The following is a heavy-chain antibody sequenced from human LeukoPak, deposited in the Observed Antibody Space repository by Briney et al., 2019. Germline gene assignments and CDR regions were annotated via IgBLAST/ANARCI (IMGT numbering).Heavy chain of an antibody. CDR1: GGSFSSGSYY. V-gene: IGHV4-61*02. CDR2: IYTSGST. D-gene: IGHD3-10*01. J-gene: IGHJ4*02. CDR3: ARVGYYGVVRIFDY. Sequence: SETLSLTCTVSGGSFSSGSYYWSWIRQPAARVLVRIRRIYTSGSTNYNPSLKSRVTISVDTSKNQFSLKLSSVTAADTAVYYCARVGYYGVVRIFDYWGQGTLVTVSS.